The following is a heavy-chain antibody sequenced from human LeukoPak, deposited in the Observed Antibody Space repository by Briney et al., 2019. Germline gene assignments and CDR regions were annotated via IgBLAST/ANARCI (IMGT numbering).Heavy chain of an antibody. Sequence: GGSLRLSCAASGFTFSSYWMSWVRQAPGKGLEWVANIKQDGSEKYYVDSVKGRFTISRDNAKNSLYLQMNSLRAEDTAVYYCAITWYVSNRIFDYWGQGTLVTVSS. CDR1: GFTFSSYW. CDR2: IKQDGSEK. J-gene: IGHJ4*02. CDR3: AITWYVSNRIFDY. D-gene: IGHD6-13*01. V-gene: IGHV3-7*01.